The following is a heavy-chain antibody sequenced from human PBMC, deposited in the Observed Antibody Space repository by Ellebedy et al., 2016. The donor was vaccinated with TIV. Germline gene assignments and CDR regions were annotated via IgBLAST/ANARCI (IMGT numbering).Heavy chain of an antibody. Sequence: GESLKISCVASGFTFKSATHWFRQAPGKGVAWVAVVSYSGDNKYYADSVKGRFTISRDNSKNMVYLEMNTLRVEDTAIYYCANKAGVTTGDWFDPWGQGTLVIVSS. CDR3: ANKAGVTTGDWFDP. D-gene: IGHD3-10*01. CDR2: VSYSGDNK. CDR1: GFTFKSA. V-gene: IGHV3-30-3*01. J-gene: IGHJ5*02.